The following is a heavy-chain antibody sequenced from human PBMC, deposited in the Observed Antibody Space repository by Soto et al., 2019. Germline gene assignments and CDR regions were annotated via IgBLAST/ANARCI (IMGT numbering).Heavy chain of an antibody. CDR2: IYSSGSA. CDR3: ARRYGPGFDY. Sequence: PSETLSLTCTVSGGSISSGDYYWSWIRQPPGKGLEWIGYIYSSGSANYNPSLKSRVTISVDTSKNQFSLKLSSVTAADTAVYYCARRYGPGFDYWGQGTLVTVSS. V-gene: IGHV4-30-4*01. CDR1: GGSISSGDYY. J-gene: IGHJ4*02. D-gene: IGHD4-17*01.